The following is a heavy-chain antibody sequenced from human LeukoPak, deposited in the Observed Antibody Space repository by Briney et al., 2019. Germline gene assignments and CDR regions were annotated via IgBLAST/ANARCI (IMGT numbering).Heavy chain of an antibody. V-gene: IGHV3-74*01. CDR2: INSDGSST. J-gene: IGHJ6*03. Sequence: PGGSLRLSCAASGFTVSSNYMSWVRQAPGKGLVWVSRINSDGSSTSYADSVKGRFTTSRDNAKNTLYLQMNSLRAEDTAVYYCARTGDYYYYYMDVWGKGTTVTSSS. D-gene: IGHD1-14*01. CDR3: ARTGDYYYYYMDV. CDR1: GFTVSSNY.